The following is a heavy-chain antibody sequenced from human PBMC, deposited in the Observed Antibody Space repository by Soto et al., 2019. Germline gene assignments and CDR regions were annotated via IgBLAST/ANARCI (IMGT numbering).Heavy chain of an antibody. CDR1: GGSISPYY. CDR2: IYFNGGT. J-gene: IGHJ4*02. V-gene: IGHV4-59*01. CDR3: ARVGYYDSSGYSDY. D-gene: IGHD3-22*01. Sequence: QVQLQESGPGLVKPSETLSLTCTVSGGSISPYYWSWIRQPPGRGLEWIGYIYFNGGTNYNPSLKSRVTISVDTSKNQFSLKLNSVTAADTAVYYCARVGYYDSSGYSDYWGQGTLVTVSS.